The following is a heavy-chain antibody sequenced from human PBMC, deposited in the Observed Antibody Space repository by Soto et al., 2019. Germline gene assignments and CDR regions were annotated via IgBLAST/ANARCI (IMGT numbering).Heavy chain of an antibody. CDR2: VSAYNGNT. CDR3: ARDRNYDILSGSPPFDY. D-gene: IGHD3-9*01. J-gene: IGHJ4*02. CDR1: GYTFTSYG. Sequence: QVQLVQSGAEVKKPGASVKVSCKASGYTFTSYGISWVRQPPGQGLDWMRWVSAYNGNTNYAQKLQGRVTMTTDTSTSTAYMELRSLRSDDTAVYYCARDRNYDILSGSPPFDYWGQGTLVTVSS. V-gene: IGHV1-18*01.